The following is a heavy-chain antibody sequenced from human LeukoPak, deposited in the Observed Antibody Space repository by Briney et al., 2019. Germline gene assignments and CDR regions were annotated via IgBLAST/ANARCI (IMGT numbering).Heavy chain of an antibody. CDR3: AKILGSNSQEGDYFDY. J-gene: IGHJ4*02. Sequence: GGSLRLSCAASGFTFSSYAMSWVRQAPGKGLEWVSDISGSGGSTYYADSVKGRFTISRDNSKNTLYLQMNSLRAEDTAVYYCAKILGSNSQEGDYFDYWGQGTLVTVSS. CDR2: ISGSGGST. CDR1: GFTFSSYA. V-gene: IGHV3-23*01. D-gene: IGHD6-6*01.